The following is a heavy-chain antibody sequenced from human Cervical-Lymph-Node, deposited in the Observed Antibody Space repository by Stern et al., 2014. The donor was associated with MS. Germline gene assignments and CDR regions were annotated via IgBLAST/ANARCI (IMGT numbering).Heavy chain of an antibody. V-gene: IGHV1-46*01. CDR2: IDPSGGTT. CDR1: GYIFTNYY. CDR3: ARAISDYYGMDV. J-gene: IGHJ6*02. Sequence: VQLVESGAEVRKPGASVKVSCTASGYIFTNYYIHWVRQAPGQGLEWMGIIDPSGGTTRFAQKVQGRVTMTRDKSTRTVYMELTSLRSEDTAVYFCARAISDYYGMDVWGQGATVTVSS.